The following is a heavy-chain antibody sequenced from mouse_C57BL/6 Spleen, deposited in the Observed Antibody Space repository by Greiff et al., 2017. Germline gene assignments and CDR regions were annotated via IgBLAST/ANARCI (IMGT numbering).Heavy chain of an antibody. CDR1: GFTFSNYW. V-gene: IGHV6-3*01. D-gene: IGHD1-1*01. CDR2: IRLKSDNYAT. J-gene: IGHJ1*03. Sequence: EVQGVESGGGLVQPGGSMKLSCVASGFTFSNYWMNWVRQSPEKGLEWVAQIRLKSDNYATHYAESVKGRFTISRDDSKSSVYLQMNNLRAEDTGIYYCTGGSSTYWYFDVWGTGTTVTVSS. CDR3: TGGSSTYWYFDV.